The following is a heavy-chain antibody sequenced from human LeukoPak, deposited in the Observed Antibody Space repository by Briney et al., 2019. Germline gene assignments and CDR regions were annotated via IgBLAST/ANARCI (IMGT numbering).Heavy chain of an antibody. CDR3: AKSGPPTGYYDSSGYYGQFDY. CDR1: GFTFDDHA. CDR2: ISWNSGSI. V-gene: IGHV3-9*01. J-gene: IGHJ4*02. Sequence: PGGSLRLSCAASGFTFDDHAMHWVRQAPGKGLEWVSGISWNSGSIGYADSVKGRFTISRDNAKNSLYLQMNSLRAEDTALYYCAKSGPPTGYYDSSGYYGQFDYWGQGTLVTVSS. D-gene: IGHD3-22*01.